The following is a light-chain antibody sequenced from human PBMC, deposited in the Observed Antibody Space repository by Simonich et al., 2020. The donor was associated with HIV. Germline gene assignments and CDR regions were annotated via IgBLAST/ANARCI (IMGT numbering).Light chain of an antibody. CDR2: DVS. V-gene: IGLV2-11*01. J-gene: IGLJ3*02. Sequence: QSALTQPRSVSGSPGQSVTISCTGTSSDVGGYNYVSWYLQHPGKAPKLIIYDVSKRPSGVPDRFSGSKSDNTASLTISGLQAEDEADYYCSSYRSSSTWVFGGGTKLTVL. CDR3: SSYRSSSTWV. CDR1: SSDVGGYNY.